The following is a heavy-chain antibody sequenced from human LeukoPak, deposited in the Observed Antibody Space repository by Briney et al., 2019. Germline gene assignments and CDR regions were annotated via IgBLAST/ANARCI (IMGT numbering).Heavy chain of an antibody. CDR3: AKGNGGYYYYLDV. V-gene: IGHV3-33*06. Sequence: PGGSLRLSCAASGFTVSSNYMSWVRQAPGKGLEWVAVIWYDGSDKYYADSVKGRFTISRDNSQNTLYLQVNSLRAEDTAVYYCAKGNGGYYYYLDVWGKGTTVTVSS. J-gene: IGHJ6*03. D-gene: IGHD1-1*01. CDR1: GFTVSSNY. CDR2: IWYDGSDK.